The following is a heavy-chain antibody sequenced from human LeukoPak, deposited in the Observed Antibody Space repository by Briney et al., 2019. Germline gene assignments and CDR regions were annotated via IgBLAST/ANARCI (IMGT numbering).Heavy chain of an antibody. J-gene: IGHJ4*02. CDR3: ARTIRGY. Sequence: GGSLRLSCVASGFTFSNYWMSWVRQAPGKGLEWVANIKEDGSEKYYVDSVKGRFTISRDNAKNSLYLQMNSLRAEDAAVYYCARTIRGYWGQGTLVTVSS. V-gene: IGHV3-7*01. D-gene: IGHD3-10*01. CDR1: GFTFSNYW. CDR2: IKEDGSEK.